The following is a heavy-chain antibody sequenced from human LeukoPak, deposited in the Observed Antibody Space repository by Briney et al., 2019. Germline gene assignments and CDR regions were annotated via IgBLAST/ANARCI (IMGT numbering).Heavy chain of an antibody. D-gene: IGHD3-10*01. V-gene: IGHV3-7*01. J-gene: IGHJ4*02. Sequence: GGSLRLSCAASGFTFSSYWMSWVRQAPGKGLEWVANIKQDGSEKYYVDSGKGRFTISRDNAKNSLYLQMNSLRVEDTAVYYCARVYYYASGSRWGDYFDYWGQGTLVTVSS. CDR1: GFTFSSYW. CDR2: IKQDGSEK. CDR3: ARVYYYASGSRWGDYFDY.